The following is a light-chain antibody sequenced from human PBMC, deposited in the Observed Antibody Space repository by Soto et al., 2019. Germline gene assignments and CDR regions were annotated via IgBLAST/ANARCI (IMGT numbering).Light chain of an antibody. CDR3: SSYTSSSTAV. CDR1: SSDVGGYNH. J-gene: IGLJ2*01. Sequence: ALTQPASVSGSPGQSIAISCTGTSSDVGGYNHVSWYQQYPGKAPKLIVYDVINRPSGVSNRFSGSKSGNTASLTISGLQAEDEADYYCSSYTSSSTAVFGGGTKLTVL. V-gene: IGLV2-14*01. CDR2: DVI.